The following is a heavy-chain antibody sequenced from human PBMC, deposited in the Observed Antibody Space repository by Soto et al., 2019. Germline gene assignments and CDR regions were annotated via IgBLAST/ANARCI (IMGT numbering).Heavy chain of an antibody. CDR3: AYSGSGYSYGLRI. D-gene: IGHD5-18*01. Sequence: EVQLVESGGGLIQPGESLRLSCAASGFTVSSNYMSWVRQAPGKGLEWVSVIYSGGSSYYADSVKGRFTISRDNSKNTLYLQMNSLRAEDTAVYYCAYSGSGYSYGLRIWGQGTLVTVSS. CDR2: IYSGGSS. CDR1: GFTVSSNY. V-gene: IGHV3-53*01. J-gene: IGHJ4*02.